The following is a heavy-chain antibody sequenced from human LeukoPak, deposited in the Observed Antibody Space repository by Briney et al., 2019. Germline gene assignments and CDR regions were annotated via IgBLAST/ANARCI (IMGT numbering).Heavy chain of an antibody. Sequence: GASVKVSCKASGYTFTSYGISWLRQAPGQGLEWMGWISAYNGNTNYAQKLQGRVTMTTDTSTSTAYMELRSLRSDDTAVYYCARAGLYDSSGYYGGYWGQGTLVTVSS. CDR3: ARAGLYDSSGYYGGY. D-gene: IGHD3-22*01. CDR2: ISAYNGNT. J-gene: IGHJ4*02. V-gene: IGHV1-18*01. CDR1: GYTFTSYG.